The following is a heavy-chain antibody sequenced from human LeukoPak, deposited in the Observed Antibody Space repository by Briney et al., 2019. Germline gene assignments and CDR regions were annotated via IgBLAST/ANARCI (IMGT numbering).Heavy chain of an antibody. D-gene: IGHD6-13*01. CDR1: EYSFPTYC. CDR3: AIGRGGQQLGAF. Sequence: GESLKISCKHSEYSFPTYCVGWVRQMPGKGREWMGIIYPDDSDTRYSPSFQGQVTISADRSISTAYLQWSSLKASDTAMYYCAIGRGGQQLGAFWGQGTLVTVSS. J-gene: IGHJ4*02. CDR2: IYPDDSDT. V-gene: IGHV5-51*01.